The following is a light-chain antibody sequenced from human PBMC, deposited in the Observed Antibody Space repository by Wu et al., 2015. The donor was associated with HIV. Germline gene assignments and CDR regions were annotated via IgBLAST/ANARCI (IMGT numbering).Light chain of an antibody. CDR2: AAS. Sequence: DSQLTQSPSFLSASIGARVTITCRASQGIGSYLAWYQQKPGKVPKLLIYAASILQSGVPSRFSGSGSGTQFTLTINNLQPDDIATYYCQRLYDFPLWTFGQGTKLELK. CDR3: QRLYDFPLWT. J-gene: IGKJ2*02. CDR1: QGIGSY. V-gene: IGKV1-9*01.